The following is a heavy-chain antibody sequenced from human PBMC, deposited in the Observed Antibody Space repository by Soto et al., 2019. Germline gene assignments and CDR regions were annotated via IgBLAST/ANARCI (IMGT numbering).Heavy chain of an antibody. CDR3: ARDDDLPDNGLEP. Sequence: QVQLVESGGGVVQPGRSLRLSCAASGFRFSNYGMHWVRQAPGKGLEWLAVIVADGTGLHYADSVRGRFTISRDNSKNTLYLQLNSLGADDTAIYVCARDDDLPDNGLEPWGQGTLVTVSS. D-gene: IGHD1-1*01. J-gene: IGHJ5*02. CDR2: IVADGTGL. CDR1: GFRFSNYG. V-gene: IGHV3-33*01.